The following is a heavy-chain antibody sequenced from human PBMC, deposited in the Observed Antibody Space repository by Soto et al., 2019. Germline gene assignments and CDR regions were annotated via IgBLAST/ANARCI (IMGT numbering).Heavy chain of an antibody. J-gene: IGHJ4*02. Sequence: QVQLVESGGGVVQPGTSLKLSCAASGFTFDDFVFHWVRQAPGKGLEWVATLSYDGSHEYYADSVKGRFTISRDNSKITLYLQMNSLETEDTAMYYGAKEMFPRTVLDSSSPWGDYWGQGTLVTVSS. V-gene: IGHV3-30*18. D-gene: IGHD3-22*01. CDR2: LSYDGSHE. CDR1: GFTFDDFV. CDR3: AKEMFPRTVLDSSSPWGDY.